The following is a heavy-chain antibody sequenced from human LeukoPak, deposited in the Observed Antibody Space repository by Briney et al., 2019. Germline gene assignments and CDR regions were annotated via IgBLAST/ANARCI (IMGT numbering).Heavy chain of an antibody. J-gene: IGHJ6*02. V-gene: IGHV6-1*01. D-gene: IGHD4-17*01. CDR3: ARDFAYGDYGSYYYYGMDV. CDR2: TYYRSKWYN. Sequence: SQTLSLTCAISGDSVSSNSAAWNWIRQSPSRGLEWLGRTYYRSKWYNDYAVSVKSRITINPDTSKNQFSLRLNSVTPEDTAVYYCARDFAYGDYGSYYYYGMDVWGQGTTVTVSS. CDR1: GDSVSSNSAA.